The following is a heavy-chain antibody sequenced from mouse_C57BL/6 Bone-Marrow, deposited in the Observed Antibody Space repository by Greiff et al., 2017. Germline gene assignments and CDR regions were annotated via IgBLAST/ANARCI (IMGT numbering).Heavy chain of an antibody. Sequence: QVQLKESGAELVRPGTSVKVSCKASGYAFTNYLIEWVKQRPGQGLEWIGVINPGSGGTNYNEKFKGKETLTADKSSSTAYMPLSSLTSEDSAVFFCARSGYYYGSSLFAYWGQGTLVTVSA. CDR3: ARSGYYYGSSLFAY. J-gene: IGHJ3*01. CDR2: INPGSGGT. D-gene: IGHD1-1*01. V-gene: IGHV1-54*01. CDR1: GYAFTNYL.